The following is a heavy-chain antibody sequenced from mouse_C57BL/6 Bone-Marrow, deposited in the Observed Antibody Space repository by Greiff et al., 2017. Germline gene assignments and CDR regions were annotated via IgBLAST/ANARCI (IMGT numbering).Heavy chain of an antibody. D-gene: IGHD1-2*01. CDR3: ARGGYYGRGAMDY. CDR2: IYPGSGST. V-gene: IGHV1-55*01. J-gene: IGHJ4*01. CDR1: GYTFTSYW. Sequence: QVQLQQPGAELVKPGASVKMSCKASGYTFTSYWITWVKQRPGQGLEWIGDIYPGSGSTNYNEKFKSKATLTVDTSSSTAYMQLSSLTSEDSVVYYCARGGYYGRGAMDYWGQGTSVTVSS.